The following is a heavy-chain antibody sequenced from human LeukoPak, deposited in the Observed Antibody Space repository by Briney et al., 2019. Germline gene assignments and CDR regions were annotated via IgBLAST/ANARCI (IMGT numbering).Heavy chain of an antibody. CDR2: INQGGSDK. Sequence: GGSLRLSCAASGFTDSRFTFSSYAMHWVRRAPGKGLEWVANINQGGSDKYYVDSVKGRFTISRDNANNSLYLQLNSLRAEDTAVYYCARRNGFPMIPGWGYNMDVWGQGTTVTVSS. D-gene: IGHD3-10*01. CDR3: ARRNGFPMIPGWGYNMDV. CDR1: GFTDSRFTFSSYA. V-gene: IGHV3-7*01. J-gene: IGHJ6*03.